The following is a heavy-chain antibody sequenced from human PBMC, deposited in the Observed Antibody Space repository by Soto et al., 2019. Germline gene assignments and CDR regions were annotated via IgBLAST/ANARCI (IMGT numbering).Heavy chain of an antibody. CDR3: ARESRYCSSTSCYDGWFDP. D-gene: IGHD2-2*01. J-gene: IGHJ5*02. CDR2: IIPILGIA. Sequence: GASVKVSCKASGGTFSSYTISWVRQAPGQGLEWMGRIIPILGIANYAQKFQGRVTITADKSTSTAYMELSSLRSEDTAVYYCARESRYCSSTSCYDGWFDPWGQGTLVTVSS. CDR1: GGTFSSYT. V-gene: IGHV1-69*04.